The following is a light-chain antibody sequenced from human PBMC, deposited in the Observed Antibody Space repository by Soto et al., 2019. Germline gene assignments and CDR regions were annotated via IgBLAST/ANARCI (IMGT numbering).Light chain of an antibody. CDR2: SES. Sequence: DIHVTQSPSSVSASVRDRVTITCRASQAITSWLAWYQQKPGRAPKLLIYSESSLQSGAPSRFTGSGSGTDFTLTIASLQPDDAAVYYCQQTRSFPLTFGGGTKVEI. V-gene: IGKV1-12*01. CDR1: QAITSW. J-gene: IGKJ4*01. CDR3: QQTRSFPLT.